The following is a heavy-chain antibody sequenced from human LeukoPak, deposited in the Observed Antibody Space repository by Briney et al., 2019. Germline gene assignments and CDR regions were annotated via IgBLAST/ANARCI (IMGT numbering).Heavy chain of an antibody. Sequence: ASVKVSCKASGYTFTGYYMHWVRQAPGQGLEWMGWINPNSGGTNYAQKFQGRVTMTRDTSISTAYMELSRLRSDGTAVYYCARGSKPDIVVVPAAIPPNWFDPWGQGTLVTVSS. V-gene: IGHV1-2*02. J-gene: IGHJ5*02. CDR2: INPNSGGT. D-gene: IGHD2-2*02. CDR1: GYTFTGYY. CDR3: ARGSKPDIVVVPAAIPPNWFDP.